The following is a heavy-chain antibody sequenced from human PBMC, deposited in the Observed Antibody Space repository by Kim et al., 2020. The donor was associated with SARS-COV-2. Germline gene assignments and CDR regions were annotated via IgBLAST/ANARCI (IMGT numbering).Heavy chain of an antibody. D-gene: IGHD2-2*01. J-gene: IGHJ5*02. CDR2: FNTGNGNT. CDR3: ARGVDDLGSSTNSDPLNWFDP. V-gene: IGHV1-3*04. CDR1: GYTFTSFG. Sequence: ASVKVSCTASGYTFTSFGLHWVRQAPGQRPEWMGWFNTGNGNTRYSQKFQGRVTITRDTSASTAYMELSSLRSEDTAVYYCARGVDDLGSSTNSDPLNWFDPWGQGTLVTVAS.